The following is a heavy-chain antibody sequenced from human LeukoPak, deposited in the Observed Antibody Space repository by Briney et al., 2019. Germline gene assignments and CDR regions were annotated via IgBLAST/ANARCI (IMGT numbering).Heavy chain of an antibody. J-gene: IGHJ4*02. CDR2: INPNSGGT. D-gene: IGHD3-22*01. V-gene: IGHV1-2*02. CDR1: GYTFTGYD. CDR3: ARVDSSGYYSPFWY. Sequence: VASVKVSCKASGYTFTGYDMHWVRQAPGQGLEWMGWINPNSGGTNYAQKFQGRVTMTRNTSISTAYMELSRLRSDDTAVYYCARVDSSGYYSPFWYWGQGTLVTVSS.